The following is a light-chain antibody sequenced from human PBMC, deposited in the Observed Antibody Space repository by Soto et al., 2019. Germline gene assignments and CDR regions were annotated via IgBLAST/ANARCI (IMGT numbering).Light chain of an antibody. CDR3: QQYEKWPPSIT. J-gene: IGKJ5*01. V-gene: IGKV3D-15*01. CDR2: DAS. Sequence: EIVLTQSPDTLSLSPGARAPLSCRARQSVRSERLAWYQQKRGQAPTLLIFDASSRASGIPARFSGSGSGTEFTLTISSLQSEDFALYFCQQYEKWPPSITFGQGTRLEIK. CDR1: QSVRSER.